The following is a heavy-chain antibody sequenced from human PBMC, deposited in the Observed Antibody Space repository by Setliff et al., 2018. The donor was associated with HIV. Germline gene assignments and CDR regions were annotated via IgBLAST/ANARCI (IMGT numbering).Heavy chain of an antibody. V-gene: IGHV4-61*02. CDR2: IYTSGST. J-gene: IGHJ5*02. CDR1: GGSISSGSYY. CDR3: ARIGSGWSVGWFDP. D-gene: IGHD6-13*01. Sequence: PSETLSLTCTVSGGSISSGSYYWNWIRQPAGKGLEWIGRIYTSGSTNYNPSFRSRVTISVDTSKNQFSLKLSSVTAADTAVYYCARIGSGWSVGWFDPWGQGTLVTVSS.